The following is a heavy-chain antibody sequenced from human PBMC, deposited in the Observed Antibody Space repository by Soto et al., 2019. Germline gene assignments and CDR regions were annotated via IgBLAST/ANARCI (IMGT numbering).Heavy chain of an antibody. D-gene: IGHD3-16*02. V-gene: IGHV4-61*01. J-gene: IGHJ3*02. CDR2: IYYSGST. CDR1: CGSVSSGSYY. Sequence: SETLSLTCTVSCGSVSSGSYYWSWIRQPPGKGLEWIGYIYYSGSTNYNPSLKSRVTISVDTAVYYCARERIMITFGGVIETRDAFDIWGQGTMVTVSS. CDR3: AFDI.